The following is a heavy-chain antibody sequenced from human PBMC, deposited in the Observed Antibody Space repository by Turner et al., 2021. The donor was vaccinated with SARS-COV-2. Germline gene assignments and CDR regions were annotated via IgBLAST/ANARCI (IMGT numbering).Heavy chain of an antibody. CDR3: ARHWEVAAAAYLARFDP. J-gene: IGHJ5*02. CDR2: IYYSGST. CDR1: GGSISSTVYY. Sequence: QLHLQESGPGLVKPPEPLSLTCTASGGSISSTVYYWGWIRQPPGKGLEWIGSIYYSGSTYYNPSLKSRVTISVDTSKNQFSLKLTSVTAADTAVYFCARHWEVAAAAYLARFDPWGQGTLVTVSS. V-gene: IGHV4-39*01. D-gene: IGHD6-13*01.